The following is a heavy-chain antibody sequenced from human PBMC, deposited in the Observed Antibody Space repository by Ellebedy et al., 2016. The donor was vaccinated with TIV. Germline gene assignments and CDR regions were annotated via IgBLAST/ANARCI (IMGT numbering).Heavy chain of an antibody. CDR3: ARDVMVRGVIKPYYYGMDV. Sequence: SETLSLTCTVSGGSISSDVYYWSWIRQYPGKGLEWNGYIYYSGSTYYNPSLKSRVATSLDTSKNHSSLKLSSVTAADTAVYYCARDVMVRGVIKPYYYGMDVWGQGTTVTVSS. CDR2: IYYSGST. CDR1: GGSISSDVYY. V-gene: IGHV4-31*03. J-gene: IGHJ6*02. D-gene: IGHD3-10*01.